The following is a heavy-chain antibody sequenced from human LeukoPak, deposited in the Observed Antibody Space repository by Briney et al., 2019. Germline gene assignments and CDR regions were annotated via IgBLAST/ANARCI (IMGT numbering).Heavy chain of an antibody. V-gene: IGHV4-59*11. CDR2: ISHIGST. CDR1: GASISGHY. J-gene: IGHJ3*02. Sequence: PSETLSLTCTVSGASISGHYLTWLRQPPGKGLEWIGYISHIGSTNYNPSLKSRVTISVDTSKNQFSLKLTSVTAADAAVYYCARDRISINALDTWGQGTMVTVSS. D-gene: IGHD1-14*01. CDR3: ARDRISINALDT.